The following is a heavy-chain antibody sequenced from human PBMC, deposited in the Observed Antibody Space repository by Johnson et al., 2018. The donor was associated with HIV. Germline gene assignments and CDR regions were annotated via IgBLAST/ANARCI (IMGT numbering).Heavy chain of an antibody. V-gene: IGHV3-66*01. CDR1: GFTVSKKY. J-gene: IGHJ3*02. CDR3: AKSSSATYYGDAFDM. D-gene: IGHD3-10*01. CDR2: IYSGGDT. Sequence: EMQLVESGGNLVQPGGSLRLSCAASGFTVSKKYMSWVRQAPGKGLEWVSVIYSGGDTDYADSLKGRFTISRDNSKNTLSLQMNSLRPEDTAVYYCAKSSSATYYGDAFDMWGQGTMVTVSS.